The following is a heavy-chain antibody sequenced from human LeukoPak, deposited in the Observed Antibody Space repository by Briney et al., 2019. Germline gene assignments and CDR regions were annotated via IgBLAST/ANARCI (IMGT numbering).Heavy chain of an antibody. CDR3: AGGIAAAGRYGY. Sequence: PSETLSLACAVYGGSFSGYYWSWIRQPPGKGLEWIGEINHSGSTNYNPSLKSRVTISVDTSKNQFSLKLSSVTAADTAVYYCAGGIAAAGRYGYWGQGTLVTVSS. CDR2: INHSGST. J-gene: IGHJ4*02. D-gene: IGHD6-13*01. CDR1: GGSFSGYY. V-gene: IGHV4-34*01.